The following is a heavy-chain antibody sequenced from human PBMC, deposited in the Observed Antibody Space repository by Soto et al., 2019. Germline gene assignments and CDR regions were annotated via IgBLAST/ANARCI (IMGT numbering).Heavy chain of an antibody. V-gene: IGHV1-69*01. CDR1: GGTFSSYA. D-gene: IGHD2-2*01. Sequence: QVQLVQSGAEVKKPGSSVKVSCKASGGTFSSYAISWVRQAPGQGLEWMGWIIPIFGTANYAQKFQGRVTITADESTSTAYMELSSLCSEDTAVYYCARDKCSSTSCYETHPYFVYWGQGTLVTVSS. J-gene: IGHJ4*02. CDR2: IIPIFGTA. CDR3: ARDKCSSTSCYETHPYFVY.